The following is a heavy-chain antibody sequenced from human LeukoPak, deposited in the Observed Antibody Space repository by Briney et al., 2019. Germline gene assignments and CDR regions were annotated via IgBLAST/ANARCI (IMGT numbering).Heavy chain of an antibody. CDR1: GYTFITYD. CDR2: ISSYNGNT. CDR3: AIGRSFGELTDFDY. J-gene: IGHJ4*02. Sequence: ASVKASCKASGYTFITYDISWVRQAPGHGLEWMGWISSYNGNTHYAQNLQDRVTMTTDKFTSTAYMELRSLRSDDTAVYYCAIGRSFGELTDFDYWGQGTLVTVSS. D-gene: IGHD3-10*01. V-gene: IGHV1-18*01.